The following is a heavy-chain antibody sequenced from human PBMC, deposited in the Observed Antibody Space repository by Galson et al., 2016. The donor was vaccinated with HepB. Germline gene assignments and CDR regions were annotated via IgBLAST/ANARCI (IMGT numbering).Heavy chain of an antibody. V-gene: IGHV3-21*01. J-gene: IGHJ4*02. CDR3: ARDPLGFGELLYPLYFDY. CDR2: ISRGSTYI. CDR1: GFTFTTYS. D-gene: IGHD3-10*01. Sequence: SLRLSCAAPGFTFTTYSMTWVRQAPGKGLEWVSSISRGSTYIHYADSVQGRFAISRDNAKNSLYLQMNSLRGEDTAVYYCARDPLGFGELLYPLYFDYWGQGTLVTVSS.